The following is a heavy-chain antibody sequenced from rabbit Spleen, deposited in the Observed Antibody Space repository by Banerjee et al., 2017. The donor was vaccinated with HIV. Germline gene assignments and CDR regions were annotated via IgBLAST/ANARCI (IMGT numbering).Heavy chain of an antibody. CDR1: GFSFSSSDY. V-gene: IGHV1S40*01. CDR3: VREAGYAGYGDGNL. Sequence: QSLVESGGGLVQPEGSLALTCKASGFSFSSSDYMCWVRQAPGKGLEWIGYIDPIFGVSYYANGVNGRSAITSQNAQNTLYMQLNSLTAADTATYFCVREAGYAGYGDGNLWGPGTLVTVS. CDR2: IDPIFGVS. J-gene: IGHJ4*01. D-gene: IGHD7-1*01.